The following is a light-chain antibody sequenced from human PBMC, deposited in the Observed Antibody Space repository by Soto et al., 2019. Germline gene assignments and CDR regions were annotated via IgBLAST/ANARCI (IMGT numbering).Light chain of an antibody. V-gene: IGKV3-15*01. CDR3: QQYNDWPGT. J-gene: IGKJ2*01. CDR1: QSVRSN. CDR2: GAS. Sequence: EIVMTQSPGTLSVSPGERATLSCRASQSVRSNLAWYQQKPGQAPRLLIYGASTRATSIPARFSGSGSGTELTLTISSLQSEDFAVYYCQQYNDWPGTFGQGTTLEVK.